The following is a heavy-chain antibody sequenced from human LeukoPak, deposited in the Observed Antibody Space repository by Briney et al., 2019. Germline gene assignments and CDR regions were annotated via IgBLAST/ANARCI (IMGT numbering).Heavy chain of an antibody. CDR1: GYTFTGYY. Sequence: ASVKVSCKASGYTFTGYYMHWVRQAPGQGLEWMGWINPNSGGTNYAQKFQGRVTMTRDTSISTAYMELSRLGSDDTAVYYCARGLRAIYVVPAAYNWFDPWGQGTLVTVSS. D-gene: IGHD2-2*01. J-gene: IGHJ5*02. CDR3: ARGLRAIYVVPAAYNWFDP. CDR2: INPNSGGT. V-gene: IGHV1-2*02.